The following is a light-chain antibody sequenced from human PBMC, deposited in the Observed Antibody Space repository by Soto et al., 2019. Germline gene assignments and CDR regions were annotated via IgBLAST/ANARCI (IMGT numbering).Light chain of an antibody. Sequence: SYELTQPPSVSVSPGQTASITCSGHKLSNKNACWYQQRSGQSPILVIYQDIRRPSGIPERFSGSNSGNTATLTITGTQAVDEADYYCQAWDGSAVVFAGGTKLTVL. CDR2: QDI. CDR3: QAWDGSAVV. CDR1: KLSNKN. J-gene: IGLJ3*02. V-gene: IGLV3-1*01.